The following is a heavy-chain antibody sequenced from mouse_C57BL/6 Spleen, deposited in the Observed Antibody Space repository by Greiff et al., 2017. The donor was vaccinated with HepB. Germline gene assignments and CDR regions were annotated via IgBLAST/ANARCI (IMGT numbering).Heavy chain of an antibody. Sequence: EVKLQESGPGLVKPSQSLSLTCSVTGYSITSGYYWNWIRQFPGNKLEWMGYISYDGSNNYNPSLKNRTSITRDTSKNQFFLKLNSVTTEDTATYYCARDQGNPYFDYWGQGTTLTVSS. CDR1: GYSITSGYY. CDR3: ARDQGNPYFDY. D-gene: IGHD2-1*01. J-gene: IGHJ2*01. CDR2: ISYDGSN. V-gene: IGHV3-6*01.